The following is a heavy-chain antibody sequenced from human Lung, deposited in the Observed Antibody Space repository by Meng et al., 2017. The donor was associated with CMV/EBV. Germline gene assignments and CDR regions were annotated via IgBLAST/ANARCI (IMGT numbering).Heavy chain of an antibody. V-gene: IGHV3-74*01. Sequence: GESXKISCAASGFTFSSYWMHWVRQAPGKGLVWVSRINSDGSSTSYVDSVKGRFTISRDNAKNTLYLQMNSLRAEDTAVYYCARVPSYCGGDCYDAGKQPLDYXGQGXLVTVSS. J-gene: IGHJ4*02. CDR2: INSDGSST. D-gene: IGHD2-21*01. CDR1: GFTFSSYW. CDR3: ARVPSYCGGDCYDAGKQPLDY.